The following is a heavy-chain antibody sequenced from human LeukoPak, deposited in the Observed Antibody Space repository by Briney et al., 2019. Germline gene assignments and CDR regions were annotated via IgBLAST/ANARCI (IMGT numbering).Heavy chain of an antibody. D-gene: IGHD3-22*01. CDR1: GFTFSGYV. CDR2: ISGSGFST. V-gene: IGHV3-23*01. CDR3: ARESDDSSGYYLFY. J-gene: IGHJ4*02. Sequence: PGGSLRLSCAASGFTFSGYVMSWVRQAPGKGLEWVSAISGSGFSTYYAESVKGRITISRDNAKNSLYLQMNSLRAEDTAVYYCARESDDSSGYYLFYWGQGTLVTVSS.